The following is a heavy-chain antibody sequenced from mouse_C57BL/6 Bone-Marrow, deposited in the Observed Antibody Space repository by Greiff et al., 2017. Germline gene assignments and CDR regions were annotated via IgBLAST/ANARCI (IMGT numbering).Heavy chain of an antibody. CDR3: AREGPYYFYDY. D-gene: IGHD1-1*01. CDR2: IYPGDGDT. Sequence: VQLQQSGPELVKPGASVKISCKASGYAFSSSWMNWVKQRPGKGLEWIGRIYPGDGDTNYNGKFKGKATLTADKSSSTAYMQLSSLTSEDSAVYFCAREGPYYFYDYWGQGTTLTVSS. J-gene: IGHJ2*01. V-gene: IGHV1-82*01. CDR1: GYAFSSSW.